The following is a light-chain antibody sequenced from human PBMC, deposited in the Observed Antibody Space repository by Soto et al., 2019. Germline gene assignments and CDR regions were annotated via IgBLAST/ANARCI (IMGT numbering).Light chain of an antibody. J-gene: IGKJ1*01. CDR2: KAS. CDR1: QTISSW. CDR3: QHYNSYSEA. Sequence: DIQMTQSPSILSGSVGDRVTITCRASQTISSWLAWYQQKPGQAPKLLIYKASTLKSGVPSRFSGSGSGTEFTLTISSLQPDDFATYYCQHYNSYSEAFGQGTKVELK. V-gene: IGKV1-5*03.